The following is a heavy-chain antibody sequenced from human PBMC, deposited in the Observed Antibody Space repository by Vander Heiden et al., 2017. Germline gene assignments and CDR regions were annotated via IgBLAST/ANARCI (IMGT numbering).Heavy chain of an antibody. V-gene: IGHV1-69*01. CDR1: GGTFSSYA. CDR3: ARRYSSGWYYFDY. CDR2: ISPIFGTA. Sequence: QVQLVQSGAEVKKPGSSVKVSCKASGGTFSSYAISWVRQAPGQGLGWMGGISPIFGTANYAQKFQGRVTITADESTSTAYMELSSLRSEDTAVYYCARRYSSGWYYFDYWGQGTLVTVSS. D-gene: IGHD6-19*01. J-gene: IGHJ4*02.